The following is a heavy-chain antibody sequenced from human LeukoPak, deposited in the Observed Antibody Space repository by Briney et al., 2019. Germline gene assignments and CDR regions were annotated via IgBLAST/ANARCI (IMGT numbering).Heavy chain of an antibody. Sequence: GESLKISCKGSGYSFTCYWISLVRQTPGKGLEWMGWIDPSDSYTNYSPSFQGHVTISADESISTAYLQWSSLKASDTAMYYCARQGSYYFIDYWGQGTLVTVSS. D-gene: IGHD1-26*01. CDR3: ARQGSYYFIDY. V-gene: IGHV5-10-1*01. CDR2: IDPSDSYT. CDR1: GYSFTCYW. J-gene: IGHJ4*02.